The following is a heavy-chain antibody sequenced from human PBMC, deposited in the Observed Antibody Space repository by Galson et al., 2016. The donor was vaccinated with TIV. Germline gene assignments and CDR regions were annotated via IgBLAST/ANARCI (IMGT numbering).Heavy chain of an antibody. CDR3: AVVWTIAFADGPPRI. J-gene: IGHJ3*02. CDR2: INPNTGGT. Sequence: SVKVSCKASGYPFRGYYIYWVRQAPGQGLEWMGRINPNTGGTNYSHTFQGRVTLTRDTSIATAYFDLSGLRSDDTALYYCAVVWTIAFADGPPRIWGQGTFVTVSS. CDR1: GYPFRGYY. D-gene: IGHD3/OR15-3a*01. V-gene: IGHV1-2*06.